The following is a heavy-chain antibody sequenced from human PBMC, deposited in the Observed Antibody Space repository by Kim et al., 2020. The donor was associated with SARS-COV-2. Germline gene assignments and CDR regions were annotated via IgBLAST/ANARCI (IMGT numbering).Heavy chain of an antibody. Sequence: YPGDSDTRSSPSFQGQVTISADKSINTAYLQWSSLKASDTAMYYCARIGDYWGQGTLVTVSS. CDR3: ARIGDY. V-gene: IGHV5-51*01. J-gene: IGHJ4*02. CDR2: YPGDSDT. D-gene: IGHD2-15*01.